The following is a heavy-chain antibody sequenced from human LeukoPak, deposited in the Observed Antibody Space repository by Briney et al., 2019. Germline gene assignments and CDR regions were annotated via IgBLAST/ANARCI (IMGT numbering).Heavy chain of an antibody. CDR2: ISSSSSTI. V-gene: IGHV3-48*04. CDR3: ARDRLTSDYDILTGYYRYYYYGMDV. D-gene: IGHD3-9*01. CDR1: GFTFSSYS. Sequence: PGGSLRLSCAASGFTFSSYSMNWVRQAPGKGLEWVSYISSSSSTIYYADSVKGRFTISRDNAKNSLYLQMNSLRAEDTAVYYCARDRLTSDYDILTGYYRYYYYGMDVWGQGTTVTVSS. J-gene: IGHJ6*02.